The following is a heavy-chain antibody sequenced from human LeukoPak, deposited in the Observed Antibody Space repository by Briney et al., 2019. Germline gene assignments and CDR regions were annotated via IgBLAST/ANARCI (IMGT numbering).Heavy chain of an antibody. D-gene: IGHD5-18*01. CDR1: GYTFTGYY. V-gene: IGHV1-2*02. J-gene: IGHJ4*02. CDR2: INPNSGGT. CDR3: ARQRYTAMVKGTLNY. Sequence: ASVKVSCKASGYTFTGYYMHWVRQAPGQELEWMGWINPNSGGTNYAQKFQGRVTMTRDTSISTAYMELSRLRSDDTAVYYCARQRYTAMVKGTLNYWGQGTLVTVSS.